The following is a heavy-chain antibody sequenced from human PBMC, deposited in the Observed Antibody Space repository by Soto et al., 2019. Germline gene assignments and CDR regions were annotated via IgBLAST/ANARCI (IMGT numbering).Heavy chain of an antibody. Sequence: PSETLSLTCAVSGGSISSGGYSWSWIRQPPGKGLEWIGYIYHSGSTYYNPSLKSRATISVDRSKNQFSLKLSSVTAADTAVYYCARGIAAAQDYWGQGTLVTVSS. J-gene: IGHJ4*02. CDR1: GGSISSGGYS. CDR2: IYHSGST. CDR3: ARGIAAAQDY. V-gene: IGHV4-30-2*01. D-gene: IGHD6-13*01.